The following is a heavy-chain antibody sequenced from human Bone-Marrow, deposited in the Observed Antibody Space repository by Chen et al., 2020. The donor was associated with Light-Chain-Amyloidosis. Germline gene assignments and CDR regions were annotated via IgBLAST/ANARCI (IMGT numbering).Heavy chain of an antibody. V-gene: IGHV3-48*03. J-gene: IGHJ6*03. CDR2: ISETRTTI. Sequence: EEQVVESGGGSVQPGGSLRLVCATSGFSSGSYAMNWVRQVPGKGLEWVSRISETRTTIYYRDSVNGRFTISRDNAKNSLYLQMNSLRAEDTAVYYCAREGRYITMVRGVIRYYYYMDVWGKGTTVTVSS. D-gene: IGHD3-10*01. CDR3: AREGRYITMVRGVIRYYYYMDV. CDR1: GFSSGSYA.